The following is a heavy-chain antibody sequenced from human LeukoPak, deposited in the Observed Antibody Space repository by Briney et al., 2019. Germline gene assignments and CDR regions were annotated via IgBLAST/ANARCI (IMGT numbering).Heavy chain of an antibody. CDR1: GFTFSSYE. CDR3: AKGREIIVVVPADY. Sequence: GGSLRLSCAASGFTFSSYEMNWVRQAPGKGLEWVSAISGSGGSTYYADSVKGRFTISRDNSKNTLYLQMNSLRAEDTAVYYCAKGREIIVVVPADYWGQGTLVTVSS. D-gene: IGHD2-2*01. CDR2: ISGSGGST. J-gene: IGHJ4*02. V-gene: IGHV3-23*01.